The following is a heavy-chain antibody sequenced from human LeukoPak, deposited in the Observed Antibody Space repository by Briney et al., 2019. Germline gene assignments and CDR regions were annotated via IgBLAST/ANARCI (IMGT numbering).Heavy chain of an antibody. Sequence: GASVKVSCKASGYTFTSYGISWVRQAPGQGLEWMGWISAYNGNTNYAQKLQGRVTMTTDTSTSTAYMELRSLRSDDTAVYYCARVSPKEITIFGVVIPVPDTQPFEIDYWGQGTLVTVSS. V-gene: IGHV1-18*01. CDR2: ISAYNGNT. D-gene: IGHD3-3*01. J-gene: IGHJ4*02. CDR1: GYTFTSYG. CDR3: ARVSPKEITIFGVVIPVPDTQPFEIDY.